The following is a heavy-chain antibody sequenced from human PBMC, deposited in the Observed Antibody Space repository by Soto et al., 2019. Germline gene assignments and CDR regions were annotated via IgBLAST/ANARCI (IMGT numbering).Heavy chain of an antibody. V-gene: IGHV3-74*01. CDR2: INADGSTT. Sequence: EMQLVESGGGLVQPGGSLRLSCAASGFAFSNSWMHWVRQVPGKGLVWVSHINADGSTTSNADSVKGRFTIFRDNAQRTLYVKMNSLRAEDTGVYYCARDRGYAFDMWGQGTMVTVSS. CDR1: GFAFSNSW. CDR3: ARDRGYAFDM. J-gene: IGHJ3*02.